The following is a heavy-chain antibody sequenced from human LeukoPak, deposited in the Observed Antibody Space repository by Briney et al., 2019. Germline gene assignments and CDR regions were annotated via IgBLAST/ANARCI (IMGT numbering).Heavy chain of an antibody. Sequence: SGPTLVKPTQPLTLTCTFSGFSLSTSGMAVGWIRQPPGKALEWLALIFWDGDKRYRPALKSRLTITKDTSKNQVVLTMTNTDPVDTATYYCAPLKGDIVVDSHWGQGTLVTVSS. CDR3: APLKGDIVVDSH. CDR2: IFWDGDK. V-gene: IGHV2-5*02. J-gene: IGHJ4*02. CDR1: GFSLSTSGMA. D-gene: IGHD3-22*01.